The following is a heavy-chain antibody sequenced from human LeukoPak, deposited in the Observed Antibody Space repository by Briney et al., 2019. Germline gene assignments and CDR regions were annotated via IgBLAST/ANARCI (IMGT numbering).Heavy chain of an antibody. J-gene: IGHJ3*02. V-gene: IGHV3-30*02. Sequence: GGSLRLSCAASGFIFSNYGMHWVRQAPGKGLEWLAFIRYDGSNKYYVDSVKGRFIISRDKSKNTLYLQKDSLRPEVTAVYYCAKIGDGSSASCLGDTFEIWGQGTMVTVSS. CDR3: AKIGDGSSASCLGDTFEI. CDR2: IRYDGSNK. D-gene: IGHD2-2*01. CDR1: GFIFSNYG.